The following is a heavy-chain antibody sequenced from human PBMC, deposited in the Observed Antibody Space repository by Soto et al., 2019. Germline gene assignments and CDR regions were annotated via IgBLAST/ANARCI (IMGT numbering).Heavy chain of an antibody. CDR3: ARDLWGYCGTDCYPLDV. CDR1: GGSIRSYY. D-gene: IGHD2-21*02. CDR2: LYDSGST. V-gene: IGHV4-59*01. J-gene: IGHJ6*02. Sequence: QVRLQESGPGLVKPSETLSLTCTVSGGSIRSYYWRWIRQAPGKGLEWIGYLYDSGSTDYNPSLKSRVTISVDTSKNQFPLKLNAVTAADTAVYYCARDLWGYCGTDCYPLDVWGQGTTVTVSS.